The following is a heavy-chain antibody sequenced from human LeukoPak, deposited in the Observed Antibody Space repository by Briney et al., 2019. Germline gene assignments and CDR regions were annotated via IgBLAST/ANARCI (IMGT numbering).Heavy chain of an antibody. Sequence: SETLSLTCAVYGGSFSGYYWSWIRQPPGKGLEWIGEINHSGITNYNPSLKSRVTMSIDTSKNHFSLKLTSVTAADTATYYCARETSLAGFASGLGFNYWGQGILVSVSS. CDR2: INHSGIT. J-gene: IGHJ4*02. CDR3: ARETSLAGFASGLGFNY. CDR1: GGSFSGYY. D-gene: IGHD6-19*01. V-gene: IGHV4-34*01.